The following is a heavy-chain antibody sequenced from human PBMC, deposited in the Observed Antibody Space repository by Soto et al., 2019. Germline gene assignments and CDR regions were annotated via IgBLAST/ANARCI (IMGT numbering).Heavy chain of an antibody. CDR2: IYYSGST. D-gene: IGHD3-3*01. Sequence: QLQLQESGPGLVKPSETLSLTCTVSGGSISSSSYYWGWIRQSPGKGLEWIGNIYYSGSTYYNPSSKSRVTISVDTSKNQFALKLSSVTAADTAVYYCARRGWSSPFDYWGQGTLVTVSS. J-gene: IGHJ4*02. CDR3: ARRGWSSPFDY. V-gene: IGHV4-39*01. CDR1: GGSISSSSYY.